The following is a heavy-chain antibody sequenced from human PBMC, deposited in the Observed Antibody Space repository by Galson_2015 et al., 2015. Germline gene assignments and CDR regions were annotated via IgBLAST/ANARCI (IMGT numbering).Heavy chain of an antibody. CDR2: ICRTSSNI. J-gene: IGHJ5*02. D-gene: IGHD7-27*01. V-gene: IGHV3-21*04. CDR1: EFTFSSYS. Sequence: SLRLSCAASEFTFSSYSMNWVRQAPGKGLEWVSSICRTSSNIYYSDSVKGRFTISRDNSKNTLYLQMNSLRAEDTAVYYCASRRLGTFWFDPWGQGTLVTVSS. CDR3: ASRRLGTFWFDP.